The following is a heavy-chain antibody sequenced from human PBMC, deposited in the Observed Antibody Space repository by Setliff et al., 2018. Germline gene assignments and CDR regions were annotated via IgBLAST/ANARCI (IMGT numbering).Heavy chain of an antibody. J-gene: IGHJ3*02. CDR1: GYIFNNYF. CDR2: FHPYSGHT. D-gene: IGHD3-3*01. Sequence: GASVKVSCKASGYIFNNYFLHWVRQAPGQGLEWMGRFHPYSGHTNYAQNFQGRVTMTTDTSTSTAYMELRSLRSDDTAVYYCARDTKFLEWFQNGVAFDIWGQGTMVTVSS. CDR3: ARDTKFLEWFQNGVAFDI. V-gene: IGHV1-2*06.